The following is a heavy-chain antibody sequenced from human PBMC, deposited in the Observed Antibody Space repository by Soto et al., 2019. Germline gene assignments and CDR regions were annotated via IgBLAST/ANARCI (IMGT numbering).Heavy chain of an antibody. CDR3: AKGYIVVVVAATRPNDAFDI. D-gene: IGHD2-15*01. CDR2: ISGSGGST. V-gene: IGHV3-23*01. CDR1: GFTFSSYA. Sequence: GGSLRLSCAASGFTFSSYAMSWVRQAPGKGLEWVSAISGSGGSTYYADSVKGRFTISRDNSKNTLYLQMNSLRAEDTAVYYCAKGYIVVVVAATRPNDAFDIWGQGTMVTVSS. J-gene: IGHJ3*02.